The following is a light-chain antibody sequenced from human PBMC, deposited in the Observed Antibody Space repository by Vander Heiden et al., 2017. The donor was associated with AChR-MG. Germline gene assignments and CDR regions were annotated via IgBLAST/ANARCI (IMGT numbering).Light chain of an antibody. Sequence: DDVMTQSPLSLPVTLGQQASISYRSTQSSVHSFGNTYCNWSQQRPGQSPRRLIYKVSNRDSVVQDRFSGSGSGTDFTLKISRVEAEDAVVYYCMQGRRWPYPFCQGTKLEIK. CDR1: QSSVHSFGNTY. V-gene: IGKV2-30*02. J-gene: IGKJ2*01. CDR2: KVS. CDR3: MQGRRWPYP.